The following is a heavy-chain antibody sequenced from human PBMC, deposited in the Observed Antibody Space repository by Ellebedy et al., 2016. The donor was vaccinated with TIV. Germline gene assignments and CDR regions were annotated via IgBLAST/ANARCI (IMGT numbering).Heavy chain of an antibody. Sequence: GGSLRLSCAASGFTFDDYTMHWVRQAPGKGLEWVSLISWDGGSTYYADSVKGRFTISRDNSKNSLYLQMNSLRAGDTAVYYCARGRYYDILTGLIGGDYFDYWGQGTLVTVSS. V-gene: IGHV3-43*01. CDR2: ISWDGGST. J-gene: IGHJ4*02. D-gene: IGHD3-9*01. CDR1: GFTFDDYT. CDR3: ARGRYYDILTGLIGGDYFDY.